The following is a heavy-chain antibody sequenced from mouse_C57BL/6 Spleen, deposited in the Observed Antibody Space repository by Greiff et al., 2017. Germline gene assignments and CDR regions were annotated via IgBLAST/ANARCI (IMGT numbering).Heavy chain of an antibody. Sequence: VQLQQPGAELVKPGASVKLSCKASGYTFTSYWMHWVKQRPGQGLEWIGMIHPNSGSTNYNEKFKSKATLTVDKSSSTAYMQLSSLTSEDSAVYYCARSGDYALYAMDYWGRGTSVTVAS. V-gene: IGHV1-64*01. J-gene: IGHJ4*01. CDR2: IHPNSGST. CDR3: ARSGDYALYAMDY. CDR1: GYTFTSYW. D-gene: IGHD2-4*01.